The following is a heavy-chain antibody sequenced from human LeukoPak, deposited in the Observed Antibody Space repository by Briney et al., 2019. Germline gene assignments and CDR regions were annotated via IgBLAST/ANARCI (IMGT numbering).Heavy chain of an antibody. V-gene: IGHV6-1*01. CDR2: TYYRSKWYN. Sequence: SQTLSLTCAISGDSVSSNSAAWNWIRQSPSRGLEWLGRTYYRSKWYNDYAVSVKSRITINPDTSKNQFSLQLNSVTPEDTAVYYCARGAEDIVVVPAAYLWYYMDVWGKGTTVTVSS. D-gene: IGHD2-2*01. J-gene: IGHJ6*03. CDR1: GDSVSSNSAA. CDR3: ARGAEDIVVVPAAYLWYYMDV.